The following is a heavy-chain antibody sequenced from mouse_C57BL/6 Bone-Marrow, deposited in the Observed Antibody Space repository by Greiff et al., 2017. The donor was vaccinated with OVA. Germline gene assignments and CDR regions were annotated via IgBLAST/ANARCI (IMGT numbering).Heavy chain of an antibody. Sequence: VQLQQPGAELVMPGASVKLSCKASGYTFTSYWMHWVKQRPGQGLEWIGEIDPSDSYTNYNQKFKGKSTLTVDKSSSTAYMQLSSLTSEDSAVYYCARFGKEDYWGQGTSVTVSS. J-gene: IGHJ4*01. D-gene: IGHD2-1*01. V-gene: IGHV1-69*01. CDR2: IDPSDSYT. CDR3: ARFGKEDY. CDR1: GYTFTSYW.